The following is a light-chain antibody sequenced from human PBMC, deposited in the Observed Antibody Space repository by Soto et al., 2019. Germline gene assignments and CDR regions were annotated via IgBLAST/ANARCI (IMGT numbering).Light chain of an antibody. J-gene: IGKJ1*01. Sequence: DVVLTQSPPSLPVTLGQPASISCRSSQSLVYSDGNTQLNWFHQRPAHSPRRIFYQVSNRDSGVPDRFSGTGSGTDFTLTISGVEANGVGVYYCMQHTHWPWTFGQGTKVEVK. CDR2: QVS. V-gene: IGKV2-30*01. CDR1: QSLVYSDGNTQ. CDR3: MQHTHWPWT.